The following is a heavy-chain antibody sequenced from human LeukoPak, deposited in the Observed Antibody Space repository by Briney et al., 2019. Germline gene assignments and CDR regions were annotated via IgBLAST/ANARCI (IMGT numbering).Heavy chain of an antibody. CDR3: ARWRGSTSERSDY. V-gene: IGHV3-33*01. D-gene: IGHD2-2*01. J-gene: IGHJ4*02. CDR2: IWYDGSNK. Sequence: GRSLRLSCAASGFTFSSHGMHWVRQAPGKGLEWVALIWYDGSNKYNADSVKGRFTISRDNSKNTLYLQMNSLRVEDTATYYCARWRGSTSERSDYWGQGTLVTVSS. CDR1: GFTFSSHG.